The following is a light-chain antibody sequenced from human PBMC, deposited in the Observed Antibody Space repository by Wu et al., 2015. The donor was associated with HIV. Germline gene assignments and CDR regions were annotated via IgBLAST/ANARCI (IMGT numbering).Light chain of an antibody. J-gene: IGKJ4*01. V-gene: IGKV3-15*01. CDR2: GAS. Sequence: EIVMTQSPATLSVSPGERATLSCRASQSVSSNLAWYQQKPGQAPRLLIYGASTRATGIPARFSGSGSGTEFTLTISSMQSEDFAVYYCQQYNNWPLGTFGGGTKGGD. CDR1: QSVSSN. CDR3: QQYNNWPLGT.